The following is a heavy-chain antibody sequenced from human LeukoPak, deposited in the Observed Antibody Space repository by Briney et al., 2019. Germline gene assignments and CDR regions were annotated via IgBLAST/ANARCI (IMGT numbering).Heavy chain of an antibody. CDR1: GGSISSYY. Sequence: SETLSLTCTVSGGSISSYYWSWIRQPAGKGLEWIGRIYTSGSTNYNPSLKSRVTMSVDTSKNQFSLKLSSVTAADTAVYYCARVRIAVAGKSWLDPWGQGTLVTVSS. CDR3: ARVRIAVAGKSWLDP. J-gene: IGHJ5*02. CDR2: IYTSGST. D-gene: IGHD6-19*01. V-gene: IGHV4-4*07.